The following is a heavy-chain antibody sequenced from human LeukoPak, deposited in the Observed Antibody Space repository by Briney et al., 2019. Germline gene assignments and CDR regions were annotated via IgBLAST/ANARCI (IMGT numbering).Heavy chain of an antibody. CDR1: GYTFTSSG. Sequence: ASVKVSCKASGYTFTSSGISWVRRAPGQGLEWMGWISAYSGNTNYAQKLQGRVTMTTDTSTSTAYMELRSLRSDDTAVYYCARTFPTPYYYDSRGYPRPFDYWGQGTLVTVSS. J-gene: IGHJ4*02. D-gene: IGHD3-22*01. V-gene: IGHV1-18*01. CDR3: ARTFPTPYYYDSRGYPRPFDY. CDR2: ISAYSGNT.